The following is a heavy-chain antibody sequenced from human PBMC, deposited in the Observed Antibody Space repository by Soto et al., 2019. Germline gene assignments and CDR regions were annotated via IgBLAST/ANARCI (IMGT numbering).Heavy chain of an antibody. V-gene: IGHV1-24*01. J-gene: IGHJ4*02. Sequence: ASVKVSCKVSGYTLTELSMHWVRQAPGKGLEWMGGFDPEDGETIYAQKFQGRVTMTEDASTDTAYMELSSLRSEDTAVYYCATPGVLWFGTYYFDYWGQGTLVTVSS. CDR1: GYTLTELS. CDR2: FDPEDGET. CDR3: ATPGVLWFGTYYFDY. D-gene: IGHD3-10*01.